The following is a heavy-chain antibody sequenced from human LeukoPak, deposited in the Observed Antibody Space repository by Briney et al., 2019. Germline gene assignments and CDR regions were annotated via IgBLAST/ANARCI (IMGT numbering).Heavy chain of an antibody. D-gene: IGHD6-19*01. CDR2: IKYDGSTS. J-gene: IGHJ4*02. CDR3: AKAPAVAGTGYYFDY. V-gene: IGHV3-74*01. CDR1: GFTFTTYW. Sequence: GGSLRLSCEASGFTFTTYWIHWVRQGPGKGLVWVSRIKYDGSTSNYADSVKGRFTISRDNAKNTVYLQMNSLRAEDTAVYYCAKAPAVAGTGYYFDYWGQGTLVTVSS.